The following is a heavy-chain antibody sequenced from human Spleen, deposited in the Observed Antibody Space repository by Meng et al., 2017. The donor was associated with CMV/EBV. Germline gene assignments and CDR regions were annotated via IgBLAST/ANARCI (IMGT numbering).Heavy chain of an antibody. J-gene: IGHJ4*02. CDR1: GLPLTTSGVG. CDR3: ARPYCSSTGCNGVSWSFDY. V-gene: IGHV2-70*04. D-gene: IGHD2-21*01. CDR2: LDWDGEK. Sequence: SGPTLAKPTRTLTLTCTFSGLPLTTSGVGVGWIRQPPGKAREWLARLDWDGEKFYSTSLQTTLTLSRDNSKNHVSLTLPNLDPADTATYLCARPYCSSTGCNGVSWSFDYWGQGTRVTVSS.